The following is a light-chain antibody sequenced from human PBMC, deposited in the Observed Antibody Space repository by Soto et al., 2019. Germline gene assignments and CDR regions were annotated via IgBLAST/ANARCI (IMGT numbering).Light chain of an antibody. CDR1: QSISDT. Sequence: EIVMTQSPATLSVSPGGRATLSCRASQSISDTLAWYQQKPGQAPRLLIYGASTRATGFPARFSGSGSGTDFTLTISRLEPEDFAVFYCQHYGRSPYTFGQGTKLDIK. CDR3: QHYGRSPYT. V-gene: IGKV3-15*01. CDR2: GAS. J-gene: IGKJ1*01.